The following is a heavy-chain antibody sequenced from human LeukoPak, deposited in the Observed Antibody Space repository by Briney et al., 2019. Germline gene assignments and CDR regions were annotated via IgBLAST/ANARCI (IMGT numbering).Heavy chain of an antibody. CDR1: GCFFTGFY. V-gene: IGHV1-2*06. Sequence: ASVKVSCKASGCFFTGFYIHWVRQAPGQGLEWMGRMNPSNGNTDFAQNFQGRVTMTRDTSTSTVYMELSSLRSEDTAVYYCARVHYYDSSDAFDIWGQGTMVTVSS. CDR2: MNPSNGNT. J-gene: IGHJ3*02. CDR3: ARVHYYDSSDAFDI. D-gene: IGHD3-22*01.